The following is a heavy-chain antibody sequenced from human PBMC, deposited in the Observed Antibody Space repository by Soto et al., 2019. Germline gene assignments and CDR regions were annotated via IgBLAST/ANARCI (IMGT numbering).Heavy chain of an antibody. D-gene: IGHD3-9*01. Sequence: QVQLVESGGGLVKPGGSLRLSCAASGFTLSDYYMTWIRQAPGKGLEWVSDISISGTTIHYADSVRGRFTISRDNAKNSLWLQMNTLRAEDTAVYYCARFLGDGYYNFWGQGNLVTVSS. CDR2: ISISGTTI. V-gene: IGHV3-11*01. CDR3: ARFLGDGYYNF. J-gene: IGHJ4*02. CDR1: GFTLSDYY.